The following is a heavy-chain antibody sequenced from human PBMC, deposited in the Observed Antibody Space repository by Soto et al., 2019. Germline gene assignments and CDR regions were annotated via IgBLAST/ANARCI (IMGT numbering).Heavy chain of an antibody. Sequence: GGSMRLACTVSGSTLGDQAISWARPAHGRGREWVGFIRSKAYGVTTEYAASVKGRFTISRDNSKSIAYLQMNSLKTEDTAVYYCTRDEGGLDIVVVPAAIRADDYYYGMDVWGQGTTVTV. CDR3: TRDEGGLDIVVVPAAIRADDYYYGMDV. V-gene: IGHV3-49*04. CDR2: IRSKAYGVTT. CDR1: GSTLGDQA. J-gene: IGHJ6*02. D-gene: IGHD2-2*02.